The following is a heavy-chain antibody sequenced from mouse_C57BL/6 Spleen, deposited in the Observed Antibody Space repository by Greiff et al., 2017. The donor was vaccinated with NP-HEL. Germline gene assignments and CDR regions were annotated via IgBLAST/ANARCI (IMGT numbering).Heavy chain of an antibody. Sequence: EVKVVESGGDLVKPGGSLKLSCAASGFTFSSYGMSWVRQTPDKRLEWVATISSGGSYTYYPDSVKGRFTISRDNAKNTLYLQMSSLKSEDTAMYYCARRERPFDYWGQGTTLTVSS. V-gene: IGHV5-6*02. CDR1: GFTFSSYG. CDR3: ARRERPFDY. J-gene: IGHJ2*01. CDR2: ISSGGSYT.